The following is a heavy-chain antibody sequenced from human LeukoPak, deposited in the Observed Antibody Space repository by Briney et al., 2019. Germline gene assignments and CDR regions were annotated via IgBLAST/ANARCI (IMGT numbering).Heavy chain of an antibody. CDR1: GFTFSTYW. V-gene: IGHV3-74*01. CDR2: ISSDGSST. J-gene: IGHJ4*02. Sequence: PGGSLRLSCAASGFTFSTYWMHWVRQAPGKGLVWLSRISSDGSSTNYADSVKGRFTISRDNAKNTLYLQMNSLRAEDTAVYYCARTRDGYNQDYFDYWGQGTLVTVSS. D-gene: IGHD5-24*01. CDR3: ARTRDGYNQDYFDY.